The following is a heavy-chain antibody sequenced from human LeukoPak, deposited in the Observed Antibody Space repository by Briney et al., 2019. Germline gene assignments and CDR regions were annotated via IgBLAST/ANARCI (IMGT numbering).Heavy chain of an antibody. CDR2: ISDDGRNK. D-gene: IGHD4-17*01. CDR3: AKRPSDCGDYVTYFDY. Sequence: GGSLRLSCAASGFSFISYGMHWVRQAPGKGLEWVGVISDDGRNKKYADSVKGRFTISRDNSKDTLYLQMNSLRDEDTAVYYCAKRPSDCGDYVTYFDYWGQGTLVNVSS. J-gene: IGHJ4*02. V-gene: IGHV3-30*18. CDR1: GFSFISYG.